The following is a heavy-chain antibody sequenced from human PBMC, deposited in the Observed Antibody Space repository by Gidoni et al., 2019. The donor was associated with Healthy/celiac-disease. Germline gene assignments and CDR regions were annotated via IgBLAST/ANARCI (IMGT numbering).Heavy chain of an antibody. CDR1: GFTFSRYG. CDR3: ARDQGIAAAAYYYGMDV. CDR2: IWYDGSNK. Sequence: QVQLVESGGGVVQPGRSLRLSCAASGFTFSRYGMHWVRQAPGKGLEWVAVIWYDGSNKYYADSVKGRFTISRDNSKNTLYLQMNSLRAEDTAVYYCARDQGIAAAAYYYGMDVWGQGTTVTVSS. D-gene: IGHD6-13*01. J-gene: IGHJ6*02. V-gene: IGHV3-33*01.